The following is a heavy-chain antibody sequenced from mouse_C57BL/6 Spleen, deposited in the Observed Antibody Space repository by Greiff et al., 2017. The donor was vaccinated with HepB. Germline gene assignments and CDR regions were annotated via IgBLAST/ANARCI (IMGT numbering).Heavy chain of an antibody. CDR1: GYTFTDYY. Sequence: QVQLQQSGAELVKPGASVKISCKASGYTFTDYYINWVKQRPGQGLEWIGKIGPGSGSTYYNEKFKGKATLTADKSSSTAYMQLSSLTSEDSAVYFCASRLYYGNYVWYFDVWGTGTTVTVSS. J-gene: IGHJ1*03. V-gene: IGHV1-77*01. D-gene: IGHD2-1*01. CDR2: IGPGSGST. CDR3: ASRLYYGNYVWYFDV.